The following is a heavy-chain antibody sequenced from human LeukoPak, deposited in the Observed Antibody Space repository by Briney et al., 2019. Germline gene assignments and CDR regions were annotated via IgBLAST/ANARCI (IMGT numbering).Heavy chain of an antibody. J-gene: IGHJ4*02. Sequence: PGGSLRLSCAASGFTFSSYAMSWVRQAPGKGLEWVSAISGSGGSTYYADSVKGRFTISRDNSKNTLYLQMNSLRAEDTAVYYCARANPRVATKPYYFDYWGQGTLVTVSS. CDR3: ARANPRVATKPYYFDY. CDR2: ISGSGGST. D-gene: IGHD5-12*01. CDR1: GFTFSSYA. V-gene: IGHV3-23*01.